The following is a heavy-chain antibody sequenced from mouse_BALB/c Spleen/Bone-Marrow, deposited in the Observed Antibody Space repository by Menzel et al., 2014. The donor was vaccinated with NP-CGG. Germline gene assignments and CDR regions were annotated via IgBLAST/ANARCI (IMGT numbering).Heavy chain of an antibody. CDR3: ARDVPLYDVGYFDY. D-gene: IGHD2-14*01. CDR1: GFTFSSFG. V-gene: IGHV5-17*02. CDR2: ISCGSSTI. Sequence: DVHLVESGGGLVQPGGSRKLSCAASGFTFSSFGMHWVRQAPEKGLEWVAYISCGSSTIYYADTVKGRFTISRDNPKNTLFLQMTSLRSEDTAMYYCARDVPLYDVGYFDYWGQGTTLTVSS. J-gene: IGHJ2*01.